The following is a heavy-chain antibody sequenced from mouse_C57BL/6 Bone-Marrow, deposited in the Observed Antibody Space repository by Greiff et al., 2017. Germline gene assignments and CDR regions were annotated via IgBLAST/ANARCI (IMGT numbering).Heavy chain of an antibody. V-gene: IGHV1-15*01. Sequence: QVQLKQSGAELVRPGASVTLSCKASGYTFTDYEMHWVKQTPVHGLEWIGAIDPETGGTAYNQKFKGKAILTADKSSSTAYMELRSLTSEDSAVYYCTRKSYSNYVYYAMDYWGQGTSVTVSS. J-gene: IGHJ4*01. CDR1: GYTFTDYE. CDR3: TRKSYSNYVYYAMDY. D-gene: IGHD2-5*01. CDR2: IDPETGGT.